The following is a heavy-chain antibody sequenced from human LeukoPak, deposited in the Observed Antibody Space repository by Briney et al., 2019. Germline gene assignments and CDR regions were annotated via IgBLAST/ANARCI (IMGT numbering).Heavy chain of an antibody. Sequence: PGGPLRLSCAASGFTFSSYGMHWVRQAPGKGLEWVAFIRYDGSNKYYADSVKGRFTISRDNSKNTLYLQMNSLRAEDTAVYYCAKDWIAARRFDYWGQGTLVTVSS. CDR3: AKDWIAARRFDY. CDR2: IRYDGSNK. D-gene: IGHD6-6*01. V-gene: IGHV3-30*02. J-gene: IGHJ4*02. CDR1: GFTFSSYG.